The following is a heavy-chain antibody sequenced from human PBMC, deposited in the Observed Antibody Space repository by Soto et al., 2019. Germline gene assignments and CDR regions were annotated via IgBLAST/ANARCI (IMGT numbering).Heavy chain of an antibody. J-gene: IGHJ4*02. V-gene: IGHV3-33*01. D-gene: IGHD3-10*01. CDR3: ARDPLPLFDRGGSPDY. CDR2: IWYDGSNK. CDR1: GFTFSSYG. Sequence: GGSLRLSCAASGFTFSSYGMHWVRQAPGKGLEWVAVIWYDGSNKYYADSVKGRFTISRDNSKNTLYLQMNSLTAEDTAVYYCARDPLPLFDRGGSPDYWGQGTLVTVSS.